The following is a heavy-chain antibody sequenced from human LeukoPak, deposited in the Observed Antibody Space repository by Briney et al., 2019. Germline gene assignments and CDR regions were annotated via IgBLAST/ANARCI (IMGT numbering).Heavy chain of an antibody. Sequence: SETLSLTCTVSWGSISSSSYYGGGIRQPPGKGLEGIVSIYYSGSTYYNPSLRSRVTISVDTSKNQFSLKLSSVTAADTAVYYCARAGSGYPYWYFDLWGRGTLVTVSS. CDR1: WGSISSSSYY. J-gene: IGHJ2*01. D-gene: IGHD3-22*01. V-gene: IGHV4-39*07. CDR3: ARAGSGYPYWYFDL. CDR2: IYYSGST.